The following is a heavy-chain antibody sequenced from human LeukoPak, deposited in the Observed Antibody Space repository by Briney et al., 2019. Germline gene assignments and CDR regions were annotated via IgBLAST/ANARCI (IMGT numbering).Heavy chain of an antibody. D-gene: IGHD2-2*01. CDR3: ASTGPAAMNYYYMDV. CDR1: GFTFSSYG. V-gene: IGHV3-30*02. J-gene: IGHJ6*03. Sequence: GGSLRLSCAASGFTFSSYGMHWVRQAPGRGLEWVAFIRYDGSNKYYADSVKGRFTISRDNSKNTLYLQMNSLRAEDTAVYYCASTGPAAMNYYYMDVWGKGTTVTVSS. CDR2: IRYDGSNK.